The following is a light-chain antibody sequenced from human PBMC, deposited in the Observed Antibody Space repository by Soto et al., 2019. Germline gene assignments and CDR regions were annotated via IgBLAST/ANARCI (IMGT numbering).Light chain of an antibody. CDR2: KAS. CDR3: QQYKSYYPYT. V-gene: IGKV1-5*03. J-gene: IGKJ2*01. CDR1: QTVDTY. Sequence: DIQMTQSPSALSANVGDRVIITCRASQTVDTYLAWYQQKPGTAPKLLIYKASRLESGVPSRFSGSGSGTEFTLTINSLQPDDFAIYYCQQYKSYYPYTFGQGTKLEIK.